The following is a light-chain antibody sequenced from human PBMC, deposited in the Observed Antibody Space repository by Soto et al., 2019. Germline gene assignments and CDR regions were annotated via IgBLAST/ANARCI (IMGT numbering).Light chain of an antibody. Sequence: VVMTQSPGTLSVSPGESATLSCRASQSVKTNLAWYQQKVGQAPRLLTYGASTRAAGTPARFSASGSGTDFTLTISSLQSEDFAVYYCQQYDNWVTFGPGTKVDFK. CDR2: GAS. CDR1: QSVKTN. J-gene: IGKJ3*01. V-gene: IGKV3-15*01. CDR3: QQYDNWVT.